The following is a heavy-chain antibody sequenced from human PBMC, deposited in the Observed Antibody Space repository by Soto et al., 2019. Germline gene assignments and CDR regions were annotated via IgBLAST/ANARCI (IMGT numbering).Heavy chain of an antibody. CDR3: ARDEPAVLAASLAFC. V-gene: IGHV3-23*01. CDR1: GFTLSDYA. Sequence: GGSLRLSCTASGFTLSDYAMSWVRQAPGKGLEWVSAITGSGGSTYYADSVKGRFTISRDNSKNTLYLQMYSLRVEDTAVYFCARDEPAVLAASLAFCWGQGTQVTVSS. CDR2: ITGSGGST. J-gene: IGHJ4*02. D-gene: IGHD2-15*01.